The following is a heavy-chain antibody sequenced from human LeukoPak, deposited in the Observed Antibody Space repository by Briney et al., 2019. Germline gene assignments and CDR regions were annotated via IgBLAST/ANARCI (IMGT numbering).Heavy chain of an antibody. D-gene: IGHD3-22*01. CDR1: GYTFTSYG. J-gene: IGHJ4*02. CDR2: ISAYNGNT. CDR3: ARDVRGIVGMDYFDY. Sequence: GASVNVSCKASGYTFTSYGISWVRQAPGQGLEWMGWISAYNGNTNYAQKLQGRVTMTTDTSTSTAYMELRSLRYDDTGVYYCARDVRGIVGMDYFDYWGQGTLVTVSS. V-gene: IGHV1-18*01.